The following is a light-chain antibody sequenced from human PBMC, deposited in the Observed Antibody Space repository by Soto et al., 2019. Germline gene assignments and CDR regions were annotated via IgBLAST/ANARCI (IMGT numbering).Light chain of an antibody. CDR2: AAT. J-gene: IGKJ1*01. V-gene: IGKV1-39*01. CDR3: QQSGGTPWK. Sequence: DIQMTQSPSSLSASVGDRVTITCRASQSINTYLNWYQQKPGKAPRLLIYAATSLQSGVPSRFSGSGPGTDFTLSISSLQAEDFATYYCQQSGGTPWKFGQGTKVDIK. CDR1: QSINTY.